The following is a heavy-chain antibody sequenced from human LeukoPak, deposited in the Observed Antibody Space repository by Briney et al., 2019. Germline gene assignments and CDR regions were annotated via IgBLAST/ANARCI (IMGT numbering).Heavy chain of an antibody. J-gene: IGHJ4*02. D-gene: IGHD5-18*01. Sequence: SETLSLTCTVSGGSISSYYWSWIRQPPGKGLEWIGYIYYGGSTNYNPSLKSRVTISVDTSKNQFSLKLTSVTAADTAMYYCARGDTAMVNGYFDYWGQGTLVTVSS. CDR2: IYYGGST. CDR1: GGSISSYY. CDR3: ARGDTAMVNGYFDY. V-gene: IGHV4-59*08.